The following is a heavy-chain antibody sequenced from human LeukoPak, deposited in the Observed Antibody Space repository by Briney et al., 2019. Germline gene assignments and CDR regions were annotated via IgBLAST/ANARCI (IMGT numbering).Heavy chain of an antibody. CDR2: IKQDGSEK. CDR1: GFSFTTYW. J-gene: IGHJ6*03. V-gene: IGHV3-7*01. CDR3: ARKGGATTYGYYYYYMDV. D-gene: IGHD1-26*01. Sequence: GGSLRLSCAASGFSFTTYWMSWVRQAPGKGLEWVANIKQDGSEKYYVDSVKGRFTISRDNAKNSLYLQMNSLRAEDTAVYYCARKGGATTYGYYYYYMDVWGKGTTVTISS.